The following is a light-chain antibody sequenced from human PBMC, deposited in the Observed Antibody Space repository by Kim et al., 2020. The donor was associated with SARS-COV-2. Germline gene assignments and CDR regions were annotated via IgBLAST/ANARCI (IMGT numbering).Light chain of an antibody. CDR2: GAS. Sequence: SPRGSTTLSCSASQDVTSRFLAWYQRRVGQAPRLLICGASSRATGIPDRFSGSGSETDFTLTISRLEPEDFAVYYCQQYGSSPPTFGLGTKVDIK. J-gene: IGKJ1*01. V-gene: IGKV3-20*01. CDR3: QQYGSSPPT. CDR1: QDVTSRF.